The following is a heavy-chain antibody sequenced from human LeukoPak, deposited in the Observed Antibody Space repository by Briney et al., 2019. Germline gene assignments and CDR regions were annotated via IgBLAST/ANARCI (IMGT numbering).Heavy chain of an antibody. J-gene: IGHJ6*03. D-gene: IGHD1-26*01. CDR3: ARVGRSRGSLPNSYYYMDV. Sequence: SVKVSCKASGGTFSSYAISWVRQAPGQGHEWMGRIIPILGIANYAQKFQGRVTITADKSTSTAYMELSSLRSEDTAVYYCARVGRSRGSLPNSYYYMDVWGTGTTVTVSS. CDR1: GGTFSSYA. V-gene: IGHV1-69*04. CDR2: IIPILGIA.